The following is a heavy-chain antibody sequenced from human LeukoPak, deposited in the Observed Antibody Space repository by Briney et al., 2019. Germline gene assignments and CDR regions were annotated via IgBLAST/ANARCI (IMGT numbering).Heavy chain of an antibody. Sequence: PGGSLRLSCAASGFIFSNYGMNWVRQAPGKGLEWVSVTYTGGNSYYADSVKGRFIISRDISKNTLYLQMNSLRAEDSALYYCARGGRGSAAVVAPRSFDIWGQGTMVTVSS. CDR1: GFIFSNYG. V-gene: IGHV3-53*01. CDR2: TYTGGNS. D-gene: IGHD3-22*01. CDR3: ARGGRGSAAVVAPRSFDI. J-gene: IGHJ3*02.